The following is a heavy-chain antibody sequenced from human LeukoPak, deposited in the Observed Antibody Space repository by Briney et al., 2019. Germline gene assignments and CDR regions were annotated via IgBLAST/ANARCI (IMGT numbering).Heavy chain of an antibody. D-gene: IGHD3-10*01. CDR3: ATSGRSMVRGVIDY. Sequence: SETLSLTCTVSGGSISSYYWSWIRQPARKGLEWIGRIYTSGSTNYNPSLKSRVTMSVDTSKNQFSLKLSSVTAADTAVYYCATSGRSMVRGVIDYWGQGTLVTVSS. J-gene: IGHJ4*02. V-gene: IGHV4-4*07. CDR1: GGSISSYY. CDR2: IYTSGST.